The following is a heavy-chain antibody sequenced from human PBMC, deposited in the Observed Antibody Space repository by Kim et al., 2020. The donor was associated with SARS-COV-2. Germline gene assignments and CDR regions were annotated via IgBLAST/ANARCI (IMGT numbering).Heavy chain of an antibody. V-gene: IGHV4-31*03. CDR2: IYYSGST. CDR1: GGSISSGGYY. CDR3: ARDPSLLTMVRGVRTFDI. D-gene: IGHD3-10*01. Sequence: SETLSFTCTVSGGSISSGGYYWSWIRQHPGKGLEWIGYIYYSGSTYYNPSLKSRVTISVDTSKNQFSLKLSSVTAADTAVYYCARDPSLLTMVRGVRTFDIWGQGTMVTVSS. J-gene: IGHJ3*02.